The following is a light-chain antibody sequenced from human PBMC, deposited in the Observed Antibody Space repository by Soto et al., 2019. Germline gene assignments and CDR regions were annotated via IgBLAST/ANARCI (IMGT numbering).Light chain of an antibody. Sequence: DIQMTQSPSTLSASIGDRVTITCRASQSISTWLAWYQQKPGKAPKLLIAQASSLESGAPSRFSGSGSGTVFTLSISSLQPDDSATYYCQQYNSFPVTVGGGTNVDIK. J-gene: IGKJ4*01. CDR2: QAS. CDR1: QSISTW. CDR3: QQYNSFPVT. V-gene: IGKV1-5*03.